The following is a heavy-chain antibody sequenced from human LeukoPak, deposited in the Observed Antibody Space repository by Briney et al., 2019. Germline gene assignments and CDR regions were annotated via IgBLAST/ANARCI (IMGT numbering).Heavy chain of an antibody. CDR2: INASGTT. J-gene: IGHJ4*02. Sequence: SQTLSLTCTVSGASMSRGSHYWSWIRQPAGRGLEWIGRINASGTTKYNPSLESRVTISVDTSKNQFSLKLSSVTAADTAVYYCARLSLAGGRAGGDYFDYWGQGTLVTVSS. V-gene: IGHV4-61*02. D-gene: IGHD2-15*01. CDR1: GASMSRGSHY. CDR3: ARLSLAGGRAGGDYFDY.